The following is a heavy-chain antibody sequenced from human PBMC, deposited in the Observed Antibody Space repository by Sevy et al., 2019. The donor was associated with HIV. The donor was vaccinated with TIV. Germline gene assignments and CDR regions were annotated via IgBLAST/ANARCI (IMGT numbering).Heavy chain of an antibody. J-gene: IGHJ6*02. CDR1: GFTFSSYS. D-gene: IGHD5-12*01. CDR2: ISISSNYI. CDR3: ARDRMGEYSAYDGAGYYGMDV. V-gene: IGHV3-21*01. Sequence: GGSLRLSCAASGFTFSSYSMNWVRQAPGKGLEWVSSISISSNYIYYADSVKGRITVSRDNAKNSMYLQINSLGAEDTAVYYCARDRMGEYSAYDGAGYYGMDVWGQGTTVTVSS.